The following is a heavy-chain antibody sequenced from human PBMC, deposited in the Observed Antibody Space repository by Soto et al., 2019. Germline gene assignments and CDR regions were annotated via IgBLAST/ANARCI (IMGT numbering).Heavy chain of an antibody. V-gene: IGHV3-23*01. Sequence: GGSLRLSCAASGFTFSSYGMSWVRQAPGKGLEWVSAVSDSGGGIYYADSVKGRFTISRDNSKNTLYLQLNSLTVEDAAVYYCAKSKGGWPYYFDYWGQGTLVTVSS. D-gene: IGHD2-15*01. CDR1: GFTFSSYG. CDR3: AKSKGGWPYYFDY. CDR2: VSDSGGGI. J-gene: IGHJ4*02.